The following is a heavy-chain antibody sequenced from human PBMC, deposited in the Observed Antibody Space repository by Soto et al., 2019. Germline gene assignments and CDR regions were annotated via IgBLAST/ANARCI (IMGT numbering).Heavy chain of an antibody. V-gene: IGHV1-3*05. Sequence: QVQLVQSGAEEKKPGASVKVSCKASGYTFTSYAMHWVRQAPGQRLEWMGWINAGNGNTKYSQKFQGRVTITRDTSASTAYMELSSLRSEDTAVYYCARGGDSSSWYGGLRGWFDPWGQGTLVTVSS. CDR2: INAGNGNT. J-gene: IGHJ5*02. CDR1: GYTFTSYA. CDR3: ARGGDSSSWYGGLRGWFDP. D-gene: IGHD6-13*01.